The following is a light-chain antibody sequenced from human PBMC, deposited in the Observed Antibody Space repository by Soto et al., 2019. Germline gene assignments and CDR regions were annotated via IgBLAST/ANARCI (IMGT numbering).Light chain of an antibody. CDR2: GAS. J-gene: IGKJ4*01. CDR3: QQYGSSPLT. Sequence: EIVLTQSPGTLSLSPGERATLSCRASQSVYSSYLAWYRQKPGQAPRLLIYGASSRATGIPDRFSGSGSGTDFTLTISTLEPVDFAVYFCQQYGSSPLTFGGGTKVEMK. CDR1: QSVYSSY. V-gene: IGKV3-20*01.